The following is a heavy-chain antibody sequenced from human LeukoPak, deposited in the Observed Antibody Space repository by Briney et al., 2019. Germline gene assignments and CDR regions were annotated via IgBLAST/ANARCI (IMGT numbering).Heavy chain of an antibody. Sequence: GGSLRLSCAASGFTFSSHAMSWVRQAPGKGPEWVSAISGSGGNIYYADSVKGRFTISRDNAKNSLYLQMNSLRAEDTAVYYCARVWSMGMDVWGQGTTVTVSS. J-gene: IGHJ6*02. CDR2: ISGSGGNI. V-gene: IGHV3-21*01. CDR3: ARVWSMGMDV. CDR1: GFTFSSHA. D-gene: IGHD3-3*01.